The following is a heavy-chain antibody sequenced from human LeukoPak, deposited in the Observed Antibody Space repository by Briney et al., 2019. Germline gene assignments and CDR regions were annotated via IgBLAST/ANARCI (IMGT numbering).Heavy chain of an antibody. CDR1: QFTFSSYS. J-gene: IGHJ4*02. CDR2: IWFDGSIK. CDR3: ASAAGPFDN. V-gene: IGHV3-33*08. D-gene: IGHD6-19*01. Sequence: GGSLRLSCAASQFTFSSYSMNWVRQAPGKGLEWVAVIWFDGSIKYYADSVKGRFTISRDNSKNTLYLQMNSLRAEDTALYYCASAAGPFDNWGQGTLVTVSS.